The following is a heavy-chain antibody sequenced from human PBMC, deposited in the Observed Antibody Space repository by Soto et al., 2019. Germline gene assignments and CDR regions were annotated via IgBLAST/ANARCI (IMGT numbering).Heavy chain of an antibody. J-gene: IGHJ5*02. D-gene: IGHD2-2*02. V-gene: IGHV3-21*01. Sequence: PGGSLRLSCAASVFTFISYSMNWVRQAPGKGLEWVSSISSSSSYIYYADSVKGRFTISRDNSKNTLYLQMNSLRAEDTAVYYCAREDIVVVPAAILSWFDPWGQGTLVTVSS. CDR1: VFTFISYS. CDR3: AREDIVVVPAAILSWFDP. CDR2: ISSSSSYI.